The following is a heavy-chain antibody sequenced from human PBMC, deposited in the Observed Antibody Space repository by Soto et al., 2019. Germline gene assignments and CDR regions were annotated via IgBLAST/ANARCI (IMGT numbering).Heavy chain of an antibody. D-gene: IGHD6-25*01. CDR3: ARCRLPYYYYYAMDV. CDR2: IPDDGSNQ. J-gene: IGHJ6*02. V-gene: IGHV3-30*03. CDR1: GITFSRYG. Sequence: GGSLRLSCAASGITFSRYGMHWVRQAPGKGLEWVAVIPDDGSNQYYADSVKGRFTISRDDSKNTLYLQMNSLRAEDTAVYYCARCRLPYYYYYAMDVWGQGTTVTVSS.